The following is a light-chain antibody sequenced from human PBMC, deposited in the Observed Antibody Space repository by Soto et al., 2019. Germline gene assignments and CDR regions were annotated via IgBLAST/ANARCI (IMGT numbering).Light chain of an antibody. CDR2: STT. CDR1: SSNIGVNT. CDR3: AAWDDSLKGVV. Sequence: QSVLTQPPSASGTPGLRDTISCSGSSSNIGVNTVLWYQQLPGTAPKLLIYSTTQRPSGVPDRFSGSKSGTSASLAISGLQSADEGDYYCAAWDDSLKGVVFGGGTKLTVL. J-gene: IGLJ3*02. V-gene: IGLV1-44*01.